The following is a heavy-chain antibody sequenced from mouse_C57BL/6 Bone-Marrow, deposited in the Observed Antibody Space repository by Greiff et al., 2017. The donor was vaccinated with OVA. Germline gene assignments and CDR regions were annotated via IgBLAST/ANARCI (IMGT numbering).Heavy chain of an antibody. CDR2: ISSGGSYT. J-gene: IGHJ3*01. Sequence: DVKLVESGGDLVKPGGSLKLSCAASGFTFSSYGMSWVRQTPDKRLEWVATISSGGSYTYYPDSVKGRFTISRDNAKNTLYLQMSSLKSADTAMYDGARELYYWGQGTLVTVTA. CDR3: ARELYY. CDR1: GFTFSSYG. V-gene: IGHV5-6*02.